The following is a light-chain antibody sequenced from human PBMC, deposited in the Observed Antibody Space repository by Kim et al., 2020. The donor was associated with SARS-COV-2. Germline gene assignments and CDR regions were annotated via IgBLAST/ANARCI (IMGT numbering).Light chain of an antibody. CDR3: QQYGSSPRT. J-gene: IGKJ2*01. CDR2: GAS. V-gene: IGKV3-20*01. Sequence: EIVLTQSPGTLSLSPGERATLSCRASQSVSSSYLAWYHQKPGQAPRLLIYGASSRATGIPDRFSGSGSGTDFTLTISILEPEDFAVYYCQQYGSSPRTFGQGTKLEI. CDR1: QSVSSSY.